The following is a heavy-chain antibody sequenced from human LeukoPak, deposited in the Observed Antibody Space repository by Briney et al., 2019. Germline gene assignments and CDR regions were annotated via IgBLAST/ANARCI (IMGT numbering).Heavy chain of an antibody. CDR1: GFTLSSYS. Sequence: GGSLRLSCAASGFTLSSYSMNWVRQVPGKGLEWVSSISSSSSYIYYADSVKGRFTISRDNAKNSLYLQMNSLRAEDTAVYYCAREDSSGWYYFDYWGQGTLVTVSS. CDR2: ISSSSSYI. J-gene: IGHJ4*02. CDR3: AREDSSGWYYFDY. V-gene: IGHV3-21*01. D-gene: IGHD6-19*01.